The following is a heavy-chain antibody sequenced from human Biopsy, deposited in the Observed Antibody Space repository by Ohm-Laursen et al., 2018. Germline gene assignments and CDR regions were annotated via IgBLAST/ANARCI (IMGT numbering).Heavy chain of an antibody. V-gene: IGHV1-2*02. Sequence: ASVKASCKASSYTFTDYNIHCMRQAPGQGREWLGFINCKTGATNYAQKFQGTVTMTRDTSISTAYLSLGSLRSADTAIYYCARDPLNGHKHFDYWGQGSLVTVSS. CDR1: SYTFTDYN. J-gene: IGHJ4*02. CDR2: INCKTGAT. CDR3: ARDPLNGHKHFDY. D-gene: IGHD2-8*01.